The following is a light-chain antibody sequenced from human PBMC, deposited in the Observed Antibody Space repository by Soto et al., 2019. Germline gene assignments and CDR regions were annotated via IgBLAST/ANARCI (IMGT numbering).Light chain of an antibody. V-gene: IGKV3-11*01. CDR3: QQRSNWPST. J-gene: IGKJ4*01. CDR2: DAS. Sequence: EIVLTQSPATLSLSPGNRATLSCRASESVSRYLAWYQQKPGQAPRLLIYDASNRATGIPARFSGSGSGTDFTPTITSREPEDFAVYYCQQRSNWPSTFGGGTKVEIK. CDR1: ESVSRY.